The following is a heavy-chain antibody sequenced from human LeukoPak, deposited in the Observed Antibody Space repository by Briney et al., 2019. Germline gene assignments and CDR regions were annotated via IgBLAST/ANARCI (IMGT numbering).Heavy chain of an antibody. J-gene: IGHJ4*02. CDR1: GFSFSSYA. D-gene: IGHD6-19*01. CDR2: ISGSGDNT. Sequence: GGSLRLSCAASGFSFSSYAMSWVRQAPGKGLEWVSSISGSGDNTYYAESVKGRFTISRDNSKNTLFLQMHSLRAEDTAVFYCAKRSGYTTGWFFDFWGQGTLVTVS. CDR3: AKRSGYTTGWFFDF. V-gene: IGHV3-23*01.